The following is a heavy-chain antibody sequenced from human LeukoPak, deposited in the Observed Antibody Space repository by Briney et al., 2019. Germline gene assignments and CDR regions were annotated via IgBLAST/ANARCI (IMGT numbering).Heavy chain of an antibody. CDR3: ARRRAEVPAAIGNWFDP. J-gene: IGHJ5*02. Sequence: ASVKVSCEPSGYASNAYGISWVRQAPGRGLEWLGWISGYNYNTNYAQMFRGRVTMTRNTSISTAYMELSSLRSEDTAVYYCARRRAEVPAAIGNWFDPWGQGTLVTVSS. V-gene: IGHV1-18*01. CDR2: ISGYNYNT. D-gene: IGHD2-2*02. CDR1: GYASNAYG.